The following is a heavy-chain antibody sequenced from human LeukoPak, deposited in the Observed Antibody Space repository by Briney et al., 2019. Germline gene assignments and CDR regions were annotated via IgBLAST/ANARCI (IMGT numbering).Heavy chain of an antibody. CDR3: ASLGYNEANSVSYYYMDV. CDR1: GFTFSNYA. J-gene: IGHJ6*03. V-gene: IGHV3-23*01. D-gene: IGHD5-24*01. Sequence: GGSLRLSCAASGFTFSNYAMSWVRQAPGKGLQWVSLISSSAGRTYYADSVKGRFTISRDNSKNTLYLQMNSLRAEDTAVYYCASLGYNEANSVSYYYMDVWGKGTTVTVSS. CDR2: ISSSAGRT.